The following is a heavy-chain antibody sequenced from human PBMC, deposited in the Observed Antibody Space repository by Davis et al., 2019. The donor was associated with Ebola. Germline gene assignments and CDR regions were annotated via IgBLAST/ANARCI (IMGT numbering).Heavy chain of an antibody. V-gene: IGHV1-69*13. D-gene: IGHD6-19*01. Sequence: AASVKVSCKASGGTFSSYAISWVRQAPGQGLEWMGGIIPIFGTANYAQKFQGRVTITADESTSTAYMELSSLRSEDTAVYYCAKDIVRGSSGWYDTYYYGMDVWGQGTTVTVSS. CDR2: IIPIFGTA. J-gene: IGHJ6*02. CDR3: AKDIVRGSSGWYDTYYYGMDV. CDR1: GGTFSSYA.